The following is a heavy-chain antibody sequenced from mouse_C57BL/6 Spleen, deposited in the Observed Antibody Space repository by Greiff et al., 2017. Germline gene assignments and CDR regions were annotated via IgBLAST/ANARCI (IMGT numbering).Heavy chain of an antibody. CDR1: GFNINNTY. J-gene: IGHJ2*01. CDR3: ARPLHGNYYFDY. D-gene: IGHD2-1*01. Sequence: VQLKESVAELVRPGASVKLSCTASGFNINNTYMHWVKQRPEQGLEWIGRIDPANGNTKYAPKFQGKATITADTASNTAYLQLSSLTSEDTAIYYCARPLHGNYYFDYWGQGTTLTGSS. V-gene: IGHV14-3*01. CDR2: IDPANGNT.